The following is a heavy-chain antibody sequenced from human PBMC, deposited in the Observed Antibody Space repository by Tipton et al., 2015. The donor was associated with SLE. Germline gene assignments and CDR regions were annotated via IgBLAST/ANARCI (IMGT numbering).Heavy chain of an antibody. D-gene: IGHD2-2*01. CDR1: GDSIRTNNYY. V-gene: IGHV4-39*01. J-gene: IGHJ5*02. CDR2: IFHSGST. Sequence: TLSLTCTVSGDSIRTNNYYWAWFRQPPGKGLEWIGSIFHSGSTYYNPSLKRRVTTSIDTSKNQFSPKLTSVTAADTAVYYCARHRWTSETMAVDWFAAWGQGTLFPDSP. CDR3: ARHRWTSETMAVDWFAA.